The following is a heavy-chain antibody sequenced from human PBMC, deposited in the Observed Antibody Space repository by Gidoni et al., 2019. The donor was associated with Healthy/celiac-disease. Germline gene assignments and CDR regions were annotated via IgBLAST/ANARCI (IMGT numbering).Heavy chain of an antibody. J-gene: IGHJ4*02. CDR1: GYTVTSYG. CDR3: ARGSRYDFWSGYYPLDY. CDR2: ISAYNGNT. Sequence: QVQLVQSGDEVKKPGASVKVSCKASGYTVTSYGISWVRQAPGQGLEWMGWISAYNGNTNYAQKLQGRVTMTTDTSTSTAYMELRSLRSDDTAVYYCARGSRYDFWSGYYPLDYWGQGTLVTVSS. D-gene: IGHD3-3*01. V-gene: IGHV1-18*01.